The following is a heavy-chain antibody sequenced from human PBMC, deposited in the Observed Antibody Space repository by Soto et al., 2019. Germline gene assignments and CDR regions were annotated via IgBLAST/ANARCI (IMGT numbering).Heavy chain of an antibody. Sequence: EVQLVESGGGLVQPVGSLRLSCAASGFTFSSYWMHWVRQAPGKGLGWVSRINSDGSGAYYADPVKGRFTISRDNAKNTVYLQMNSLRAEDTALYYCARGLKNYYGMDVWGQGTTVTVSS. CDR3: ARGLKNYYGMDV. CDR1: GFTFSSYW. CDR2: INSDGSGA. J-gene: IGHJ6*02. V-gene: IGHV3-74*01.